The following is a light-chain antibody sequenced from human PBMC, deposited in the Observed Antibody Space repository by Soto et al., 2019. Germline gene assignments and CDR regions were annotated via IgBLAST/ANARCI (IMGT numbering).Light chain of an antibody. CDR3: QHYYRLPPT. Sequence: PWERATLSCRASQNIITYLAWYQQKPGQAPRLLIYGASTRATGVPDRLSGSGSGADFTLTINRLEPEDFAVYFCQHYYRLPPTYGQGTKLEV. CDR2: GAS. J-gene: IGKJ2*01. V-gene: IGKV3-20*01. CDR1: QNIITY.